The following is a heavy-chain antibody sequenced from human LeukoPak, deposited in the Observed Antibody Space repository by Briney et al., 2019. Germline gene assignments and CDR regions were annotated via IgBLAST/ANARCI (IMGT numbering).Heavy chain of an antibody. CDR3: ARQNGNDFSSGRYFDY. CDR2: IYYSGST. V-gene: IGHV4-39*01. D-gene: IGHD3-3*01. CDR1: GGSISSSSYY. J-gene: IGHJ4*02. Sequence: PSETLSLTCTVSGGSISSSSYYWGWIRQPPGKGLEWIGSIYYSGSTYHNPSLKSRDTISVDTSKNQFSLKLSSVTAADTAVYYCARQNGNDFSSGRYFDYWGQGTLVTVSS.